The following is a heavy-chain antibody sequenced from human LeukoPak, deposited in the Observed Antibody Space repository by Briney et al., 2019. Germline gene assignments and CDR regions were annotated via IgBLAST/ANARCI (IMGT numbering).Heavy chain of an antibody. Sequence: LRLSCAASGFTFTSYSMNRVRQHPGKGLEWIGYIYYSGSTYYNPSLKSRVTISVDTSKNQFSLKLSSVTAADTAVYYCAREAKDDAFDIWGQGTMVTVS. V-gene: IGHV4-31*02. CDR1: GFTFTSYS. CDR3: AREAKDDAFDI. J-gene: IGHJ3*02. CDR2: IYYSGST.